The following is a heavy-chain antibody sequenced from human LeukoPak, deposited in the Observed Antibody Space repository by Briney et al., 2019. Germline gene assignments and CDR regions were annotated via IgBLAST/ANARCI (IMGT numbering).Heavy chain of an antibody. D-gene: IGHD3-22*01. CDR2: INWIGGST. J-gene: IGHJ6*03. Sequence: GGSLRLSCADSGFTFDDYGMSWVRQAPGKGLEWVSGINWIGGSTVYADSVKGRFTISRDNAKNSLYLQMNSLRAEDTALYYCARESNYYDSSGYYSFHYYYYMDVWGKGTMVTVSS. CDR1: GFTFDDYG. CDR3: ARESNYYDSSGYYSFHYYYYMDV. V-gene: IGHV3-20*04.